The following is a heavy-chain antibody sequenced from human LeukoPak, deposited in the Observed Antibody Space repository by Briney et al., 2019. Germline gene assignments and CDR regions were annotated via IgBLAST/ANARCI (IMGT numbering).Heavy chain of an antibody. CDR3: ARARITMVRGVIMEPYYFDY. Sequence: SETLSLTCTVSGGSISSGDYYWSWIRQPPGKGLEWIGYIYYSGSTYYNPSLKSRVTISVDTSKNQFSLKLSSVTAADTAVYYCARARITMVRGVIMEPYYFDYWGQGTLVTVSS. CDR2: IYYSGST. D-gene: IGHD3-10*01. J-gene: IGHJ4*02. CDR1: GGSISSGDYY. V-gene: IGHV4-30-4*01.